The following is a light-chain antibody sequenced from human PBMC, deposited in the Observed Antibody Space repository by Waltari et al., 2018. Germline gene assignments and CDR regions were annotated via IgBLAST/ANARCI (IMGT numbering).Light chain of an antibody. CDR1: QGIASN. CDR2: DAS. J-gene: IGKJ2*03. Sequence: EKVMTQSPATLSVSPGGVVTLSGRASQGIASNLAWYQYRPGQAPRLLIYDASTRASGIPSRFSGSWSGTEFTLTISGLQSDDSALYYCQQYNDWYSFGQGTKLEI. V-gene: IGKV3-15*01. CDR3: QQYNDWYS.